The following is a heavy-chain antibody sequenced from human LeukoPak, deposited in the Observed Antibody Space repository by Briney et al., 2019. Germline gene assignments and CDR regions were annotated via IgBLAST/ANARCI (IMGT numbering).Heavy chain of an antibody. CDR3: ARDHDWGFDY. CDR2: IHIDTDTT. J-gene: IGHJ4*02. CDR1: GFPFSSYS. D-gene: IGHD7-27*01. Sequence: GSLRLSCAASGFPFSSYSINWVRRAPGKGLEWVSYIHIDTDTTWYADSVKGRFTISRDNAKNSLYLQMNSLRVEDTALYYCARDHDWGFDYWGRGTLVTVSS. V-gene: IGHV3-48*01.